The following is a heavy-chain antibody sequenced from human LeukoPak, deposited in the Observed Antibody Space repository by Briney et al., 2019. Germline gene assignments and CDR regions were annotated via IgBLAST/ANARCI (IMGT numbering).Heavy chain of an antibody. D-gene: IGHD6-13*01. V-gene: IGHV1-46*01. CDR1: GGTFSSYA. CDR2: INPSGGST. Sequence: ASVTVSCKASGGTFSSYAISWVRQAPGQGLEWMGIINPSGGSTSYAQKFQGRVTMTGDTSTSTVYMELSSLRSEDTAVYYCARDVSSSSWSDYWGQGTLVTVSS. CDR3: ARDVSSSSWSDY. J-gene: IGHJ4*02.